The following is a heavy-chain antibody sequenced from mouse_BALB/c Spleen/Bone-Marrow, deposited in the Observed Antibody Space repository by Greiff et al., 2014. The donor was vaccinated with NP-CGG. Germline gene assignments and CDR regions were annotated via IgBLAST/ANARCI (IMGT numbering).Heavy chain of an antibody. V-gene: IGHV14-3*02. Sequence: EVQLQQSGADLVKPGASVKLSCTTSGFNITDTFMHWVKQRPEQGLEWIGRIDPAIGNTKYDQKFQGKATITADTSSNKVSLQLSGLTSEDTAVYYCAHDAPFTYWGQGTLVTVSA. CDR1: GFNITDTF. CDR3: AHDAPFTY. D-gene: IGHD2-3*01. CDR2: IDPAIGNT. J-gene: IGHJ3*01.